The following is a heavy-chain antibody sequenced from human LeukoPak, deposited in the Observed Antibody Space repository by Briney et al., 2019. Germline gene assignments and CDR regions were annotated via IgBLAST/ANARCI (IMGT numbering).Heavy chain of an antibody. CDR1: GLTFSSYA. CDR2: ISYDGSNK. CDR3: ARNYYDSFGYYRLRYFDY. Sequence: PGGSLRLSCAASGLTFSSYAMHWVRQAPGKGLEWVAVISYDGSNKYFADSVKGRFTISRDNSKNTLYLQMNSLRAEDTAVYYCARNYYDSFGYYRLRYFDYWGQGALVTVSS. V-gene: IGHV3-30*04. D-gene: IGHD3-22*01. J-gene: IGHJ4*02.